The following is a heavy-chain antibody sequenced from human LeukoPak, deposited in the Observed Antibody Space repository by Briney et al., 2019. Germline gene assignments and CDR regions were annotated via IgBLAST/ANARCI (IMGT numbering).Heavy chain of an antibody. CDR2: IKQDGNEK. CDR3: ARDSTVTPWDY. J-gene: IGHJ4*02. Sequence: PGGSLRLSCAASGFTFSNYWMSWVRQAPGKGLEWVANIKQDGNEKYYVDSVKGRFTISRDNAKNSLYLQMNSLRAEDTAVYYCARDSTVTPWDYWGQGTLVTVSS. CDR1: GFTFSNYW. D-gene: IGHD4-17*01. V-gene: IGHV3-7*01.